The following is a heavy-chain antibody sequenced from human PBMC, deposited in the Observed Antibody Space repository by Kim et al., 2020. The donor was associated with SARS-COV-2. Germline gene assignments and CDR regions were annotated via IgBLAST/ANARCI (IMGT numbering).Heavy chain of an antibody. V-gene: IGHV4-34*01. CDR2: INHSGST. CDR3: ARGGFLNNLCSGGSCYHTTPRYYYYGMDV. J-gene: IGHJ6*02. D-gene: IGHD2-15*01. CDR1: GGSFSGYY. Sequence: SETLSLTCAVYGGSFSGYYWSWIRQPPGKGLEWIGEINHSGSTNYNPSLKSRVTISVDTSKNQFSLKLSSVTAADTAVYYCARGGFLNNLCSGGSCYHTTPRYYYYGMDVWGQGTTVTVSS.